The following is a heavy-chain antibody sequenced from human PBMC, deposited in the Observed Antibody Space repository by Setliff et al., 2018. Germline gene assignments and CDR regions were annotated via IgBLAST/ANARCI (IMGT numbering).Heavy chain of an antibody. CDR3: ARAAVTSGARADYFDN. CDR1: GGSISHHY. D-gene: IGHD4-17*01. CDR2: MYNSGNT. Sequence: LSLTCTVSGGSISHHYWSWIRQPPGKGLEWVGYMYNSGNTNYNPSLRRRVAISVDKSKNQFSLKLTSVTAADAAVYYCARAAVTSGARADYFDNWGRGTLVTVSS. J-gene: IGHJ4*02. V-gene: IGHV4-59*11.